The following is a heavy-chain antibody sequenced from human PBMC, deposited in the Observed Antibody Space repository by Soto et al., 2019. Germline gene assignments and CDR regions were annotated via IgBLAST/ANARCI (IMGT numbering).Heavy chain of an antibody. CDR3: ARDKRGYYDSSGYYNDAFDI. CDR1: GFTFSSYE. D-gene: IGHD3-22*01. V-gene: IGHV3-48*03. Sequence: DVQLVESGGGLVQPGGSLRLSCVASGFTFSSYEMNWVRQAPGKGLEWVSYISSSGSTIYYADSVKGRFTISRDNAKNSLYLQMNSLRAEDTAVYYCARDKRGYYDSSGYYNDAFDIWGQGTMVTVSS. J-gene: IGHJ3*02. CDR2: ISSSGSTI.